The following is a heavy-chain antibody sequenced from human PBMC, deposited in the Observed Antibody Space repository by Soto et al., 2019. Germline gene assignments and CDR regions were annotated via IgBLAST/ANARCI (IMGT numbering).Heavy chain of an antibody. CDR2: IVVGSGNT. D-gene: IGHD5-18*01. V-gene: IGHV1-58*01. CDR3: AAGVTRYGMDV. Sequence: GASVKVSCKASGFTFTSSAVQWVRQARGQRLEWIGWIVVGSGNTNYAQKFRERVTITRDMSTSTAYMELSSLRSEDTAVYYCAAGVTRYGMDVWGQGTTVTVSS. J-gene: IGHJ6*02. CDR1: GFTFTSSA.